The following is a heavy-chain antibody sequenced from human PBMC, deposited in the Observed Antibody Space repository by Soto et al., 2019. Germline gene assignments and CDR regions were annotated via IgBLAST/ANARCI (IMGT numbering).Heavy chain of an antibody. J-gene: IGHJ5*02. Sequence: QVQLQESGPGLVKPSETLSLTCTVSGGSISSYYWSWIRQPPGKGLAWIGYIYYSGSTNYNPSLRSRVTISVDTSKNQFSLTLSSVTAADTAVYYCARARTYDFWSGYYGNWFDPWGQGTLVTVSS. CDR3: ARARTYDFWSGYYGNWFDP. CDR1: GGSISSYY. V-gene: IGHV4-59*01. CDR2: IYYSGST. D-gene: IGHD3-3*01.